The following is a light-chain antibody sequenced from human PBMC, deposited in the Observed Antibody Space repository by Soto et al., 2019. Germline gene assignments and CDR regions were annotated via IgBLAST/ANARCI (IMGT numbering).Light chain of an antibody. V-gene: IGKV3-20*01. CDR2: DTS. CDR3: QQYGTSEII. Sequence: IVLTQSQGTLSLSPGERATLSCLASQSLSNSFIAWYQQKPGQAPRLLIYDTSSRATGIPDRFSGSGSGTDFTLTISRLEPEDFSVFYCQQYGTSEIIFGQGTRLEI. J-gene: IGKJ5*01. CDR1: QSLSNSF.